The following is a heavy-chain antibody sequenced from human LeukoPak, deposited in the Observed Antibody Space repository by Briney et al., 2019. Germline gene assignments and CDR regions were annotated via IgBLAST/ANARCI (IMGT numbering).Heavy chain of an antibody. J-gene: IGHJ4*02. D-gene: IGHD4-23*01. CDR1: GFTFSNYW. Sequence: GGSLRPSCEASGFTFSNYWMSWVRQAPEKGLEWVANIKPGGSVKQYVDSMKGRFTISRDNAKNSLYLQMNSLRAEDTAVYYCARDRDDGGFEYWGQGTLVTVSS. V-gene: IGHV3-7*01. CDR2: IKPGGSVK. CDR3: ARDRDDGGFEY.